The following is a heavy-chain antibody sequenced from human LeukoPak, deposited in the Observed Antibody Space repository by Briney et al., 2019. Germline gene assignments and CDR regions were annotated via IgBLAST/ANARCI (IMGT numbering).Heavy chain of an antibody. CDR3: ARSSYNGGKGDY. J-gene: IGHJ4*02. V-gene: IGHV3-53*01. CDR1: GFTVSSNY. D-gene: IGHD4-23*01. Sequence: QAGGSLRLSCAASGFTVSSNYMSWVRQAPGKGLEWVSVIYSGGTTYYADSVKGRFTISRDTSKNTLDLQMNSLRAEDTAVYYCARSSYNGGKGDYWSQGTLVTVSS. CDR2: IYSGGTT.